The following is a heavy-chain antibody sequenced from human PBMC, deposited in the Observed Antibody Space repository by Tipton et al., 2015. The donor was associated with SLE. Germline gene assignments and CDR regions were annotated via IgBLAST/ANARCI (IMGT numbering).Heavy chain of an antibody. D-gene: IGHD3-9*01. CDR3: ANYDILTGYLDY. CDR2: IYYSGYT. CDR1: GGSISSGDYY. V-gene: IGHV4-61*08. J-gene: IGHJ4*02. Sequence: TLSLTCTVSGGSISSGDYYWSWIRQPPGKGLEWIGYIYYSGYTSYNPSLKSRVTISVDTSKNQFSLKLSSVTAADTAVYYCANYDILTGYLDYWGQGTLVTVSS.